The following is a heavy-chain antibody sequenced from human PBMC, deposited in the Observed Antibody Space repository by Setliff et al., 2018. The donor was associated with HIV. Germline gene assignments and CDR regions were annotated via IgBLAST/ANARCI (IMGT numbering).Heavy chain of an antibody. CDR1: GFIFANYG. CDR3: ANSVTDASYWYFIH. V-gene: IGHV1-3*01. CDR2: INSGTGNT. Sequence: GASVKVSCKASGFIFANYGIHWVRQAPGHSLEWMGFINSGTGNTIYSQKFQGRVTFSRGTSASTAYMELSSLRSEDTAVYYCANSVTDASYWYFIHWGRGSPVTVSS. J-gene: IGHJ2*01. D-gene: IGHD4-17*01.